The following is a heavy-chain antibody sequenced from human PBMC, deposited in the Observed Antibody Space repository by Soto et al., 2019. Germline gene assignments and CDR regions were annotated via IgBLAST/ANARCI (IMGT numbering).Heavy chain of an antibody. V-gene: IGHV1-46*01. D-gene: IGHD6-6*01. CDR2: INPLGGST. CDR1: GYSFTTYG. J-gene: IGHJ5*02. Sequence: ASVKVSCKASGYSFTTYGIFWVRQAPGQGLEWMGIINPLGGSTSYAQKFQGRVTMSSDTSTSTIHMELSSLRSEDTAVYYCARGLYSSSDNWFDPWGQGTLVTVSS. CDR3: ARGLYSSSDNWFDP.